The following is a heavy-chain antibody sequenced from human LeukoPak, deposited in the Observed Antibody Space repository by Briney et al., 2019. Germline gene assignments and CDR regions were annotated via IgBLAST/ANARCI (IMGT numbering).Heavy chain of an antibody. CDR3: ARGGKVATTRYVDC. CDR2: IIPILGIA. V-gene: IGHV1-69*04. CDR1: GCTFSSYA. D-gene: IGHD5-12*01. Sequence: SVKVSFKASGCTFSSYAISWVRQAPGQGLEWMGRIIPILGIANYAQKFQGRVTITADTSTSTAYMELRSLRSDDTAVYYCARGGKVATTRYVDCWGQGTLVTVS. J-gene: IGHJ4*02.